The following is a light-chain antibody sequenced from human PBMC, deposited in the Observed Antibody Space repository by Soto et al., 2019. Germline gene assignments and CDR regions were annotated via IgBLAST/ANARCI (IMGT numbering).Light chain of an antibody. J-gene: IGLJ1*01. V-gene: IGLV2-14*01. CDR2: DVS. CDR3: SSYTEV. CDR1: SSDVGGYNY. Sequence: QSVLTQPASVSGSPGQSITISCTGTSSDVGGYNYVSWYQQHPGKAPKLMIYDVSNRPSGVSNRFSGSKSGNTASLTISGLQDEDEADYNCSSYTEVFGTGTKVTVL.